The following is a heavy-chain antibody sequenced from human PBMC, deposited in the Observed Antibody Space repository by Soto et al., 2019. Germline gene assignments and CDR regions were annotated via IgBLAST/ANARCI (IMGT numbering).Heavy chain of an antibody. V-gene: IGHV1-69*13. Sequence: ASVKVSCKASGGTFSSYAISWVRQAPGQGLEWMGGIIPIVGTANYAQKFQGRVTITADESTSTAYMELSSLRSEDTAVYYCASDPAPYGSGSYLPWRQGTLVTVSS. CDR2: IIPIVGTA. CDR1: GGTFSSYA. CDR3: ASDPAPYGSGSYLP. D-gene: IGHD3-10*01. J-gene: IGHJ5*02.